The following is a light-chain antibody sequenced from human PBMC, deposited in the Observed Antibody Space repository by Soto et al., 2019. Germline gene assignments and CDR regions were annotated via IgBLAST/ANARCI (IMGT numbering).Light chain of an antibody. J-gene: IGKJ1*01. CDR1: QGISSY. Sequence: AIRMTQSPSSFSASTGDRVTITCRASQGISSYLAWYQQKPGKAPKLLIYAASTLQSGVPSRFSGSGSGTDFTLTIICLQSEDLATYYCQQYYSYPWTFGQGTKVEIK. V-gene: IGKV1-8*01. CDR2: AAS. CDR3: QQYYSYPWT.